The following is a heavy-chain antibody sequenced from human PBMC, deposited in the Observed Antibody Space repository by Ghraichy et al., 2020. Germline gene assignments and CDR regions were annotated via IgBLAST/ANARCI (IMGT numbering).Heavy chain of an antibody. D-gene: IGHD6-19*01. CDR2: IKEDGSEK. V-gene: IGHV3-7*03. CDR1: GFTFSRYW. Sequence: GGSLRLSCAASGFTFSRYWMSWARQAPGKGLELVANIKEDGSEKYYVDSVKGRFIISRDNAKNSLYLQMNSLRAEDTALYYCARDPWIREWLDWGQGTLVTVSS. J-gene: IGHJ4*02. CDR3: ARDPWIREWLD.